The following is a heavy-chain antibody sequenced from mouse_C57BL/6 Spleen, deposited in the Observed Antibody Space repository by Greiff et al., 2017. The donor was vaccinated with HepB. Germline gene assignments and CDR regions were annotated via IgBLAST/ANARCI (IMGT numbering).Heavy chain of an antibody. CDR2: IDPANGNT. CDR3: ASPYGYDGAWFAY. V-gene: IGHV14-3*01. J-gene: IGHJ3*01. D-gene: IGHD2-2*01. Sequence: EVKLQESVAELVRPGASVKLSCTASGFNIKNTYMHWVKQRPEQGLEWIGRIDPANGNTKYAPKFQGKATITADTSSNTAYLQLSSLTSEDTAIYYCASPYGYDGAWFAYWGQGTLVTVSA. CDR1: GFNIKNTY.